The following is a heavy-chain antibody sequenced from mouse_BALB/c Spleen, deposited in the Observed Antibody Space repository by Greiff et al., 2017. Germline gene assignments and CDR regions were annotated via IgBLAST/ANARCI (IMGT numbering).Heavy chain of an antibody. J-gene: IGHJ2*01. D-gene: IGHD1-2*01. CDR3: ARETTATYD. V-gene: IGHV3-6*02. CDR2: ISYDGSN. CDR1: GYSITSGYY. Sequence: VQLKESGPGLVKPSQSLSLTCSVTGYSITSGYYWNWIRQFPGNKLEWMGYISYDGSNNYNPSLKNRISITRDTSKNQFFLKLNSVTTEDTATYYCARETTATYDWGQGTTLTVSA.